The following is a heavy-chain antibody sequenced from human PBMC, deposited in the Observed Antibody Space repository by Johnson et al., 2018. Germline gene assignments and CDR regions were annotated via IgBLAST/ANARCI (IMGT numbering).Heavy chain of an antibody. CDR2: ISYDGSNK. D-gene: IGHD2-15*01. V-gene: IGHV3-30*04. J-gene: IGHJ6*02. CDR1: GFTFSSYA. CDR3: AKDRRYCSGGSCVGYGMDV. Sequence: QVQLVESGGGVVQPGRSLRLSCAASGFTFSSYAMHWVRQAPGKGLEWVAVISYDGSNKYYADSVKGRFTISRDNSKNTLYLQMNSLRAEDTAVYYCAKDRRYCSGGSCVGYGMDVWGQGTTVTVSS.